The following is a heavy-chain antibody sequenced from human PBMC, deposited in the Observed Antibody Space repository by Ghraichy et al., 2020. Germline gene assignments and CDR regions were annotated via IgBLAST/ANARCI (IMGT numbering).Heavy chain of an antibody. J-gene: IGHJ4*02. Sequence: GESLNISCKSSGYSFTNYWIGWVRQKPGKGLEWMGIIYPGDSDTRYSPSFQGQVTISADKSISTAYLQWSSLKASDTAIYYCARRWGYSNYFYFDFWAQGTMVTVSS. D-gene: IGHD4-11*01. CDR1: GYSFTNYW. CDR3: ARRWGYSNYFYFDF. CDR2: IYPGDSDT. V-gene: IGHV5-51*01.